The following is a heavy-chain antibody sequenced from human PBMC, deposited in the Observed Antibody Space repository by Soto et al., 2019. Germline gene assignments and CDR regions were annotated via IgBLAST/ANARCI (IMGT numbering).Heavy chain of an antibody. CDR2: IQGSGNT. D-gene: IGHD1-26*01. Sequence: SETLSLTCSVSGGSISSYYWSWIRQPAGKGLEWIGRIQGSGNTNYNPSLKSRVTMSGDTSKNQFSLKLSSVTAADTAVYYCASSGGSFNLDYWGQGTLVTVSS. J-gene: IGHJ4*02. V-gene: IGHV4-4*07. CDR1: GGSISSYY. CDR3: ASSGGSFNLDY.